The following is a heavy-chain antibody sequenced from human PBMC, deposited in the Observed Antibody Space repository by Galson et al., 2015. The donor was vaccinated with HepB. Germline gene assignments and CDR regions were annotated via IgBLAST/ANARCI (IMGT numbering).Heavy chain of an antibody. Sequence: SLRLSCAASGFTSSSYGMHWVRQAPGKGLEWVAVISYDGSNKYYADSVKGRFTIPRDNSKNTLYLQMNSLRAEDTAVYYCAKDLLVAAPIYYYGMDVWGQGTTVTVSS. CDR2: ISYDGSNK. CDR1: GFTSSSYG. D-gene: IGHD5-12*01. V-gene: IGHV3-30*18. CDR3: AKDLLVAAPIYYYGMDV. J-gene: IGHJ6*02.